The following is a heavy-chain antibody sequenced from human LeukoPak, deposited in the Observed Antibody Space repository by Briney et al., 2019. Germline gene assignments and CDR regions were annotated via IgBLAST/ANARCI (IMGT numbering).Heavy chain of an antibody. CDR3: AKVRGTLSSHFFFDY. CDR1: GFSFGEYA. V-gene: IGHV3-9*01. CDR2: ISYNGAFI. D-gene: IGHD1-1*01. Sequence: GGSLRLSCAAFGFSFGEYAMHWVRQAPGKGLEWLSIISYNGAFIDYADSVKGRFTVSRDNAENSLFLHMNSLRPEDTTFYYCAKVRGTLSSHFFFDYWGQGIRVTVSS. J-gene: IGHJ4*02.